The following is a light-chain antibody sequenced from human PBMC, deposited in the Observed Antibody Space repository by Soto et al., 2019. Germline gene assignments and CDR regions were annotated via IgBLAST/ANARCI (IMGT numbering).Light chain of an antibody. CDR2: GES. CDR3: QQYSNRPLT. J-gene: IGKJ2*01. V-gene: IGKV3-15*01. CDR1: QSVGSN. Sequence: EIVMTQSPATLSVSPGERVTLSCRASQSVGSNLAWYQQKPGQVPRLLIYGESSRATGIPTTFSGSGSGAEFTLTISSLQSEDFAIYYCQQYSNRPLTFGQGPSWRSN.